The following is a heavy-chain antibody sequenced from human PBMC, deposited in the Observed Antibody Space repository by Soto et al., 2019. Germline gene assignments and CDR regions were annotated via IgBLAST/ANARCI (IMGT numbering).Heavy chain of an antibody. CDR1: GYTFTGYY. D-gene: IGHD3-22*01. CDR3: ARYYYDSSGYRFDP. V-gene: IGHV1-2*02. CDR2: INPNSGGT. Sequence: ASVKVSCKASGYTFTGYYMHWVRRAPGQGLEWMGWINPNSGGTNYAQKFQGRVTMTRDTSISTAYMELSRLRSDDTAVYYCARYYYDSSGYRFDPWGQGTLVTVSS. J-gene: IGHJ5*02.